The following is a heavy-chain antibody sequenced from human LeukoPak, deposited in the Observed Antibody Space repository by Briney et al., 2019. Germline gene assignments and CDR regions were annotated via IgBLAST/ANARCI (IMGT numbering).Heavy chain of an antibody. D-gene: IGHD3-3*01. Sequence: GGTLRLSCAASGFTFSSYGMSWVRQAPGKGLEWVSAISGSGGSTYYADSVKGRFTISRDNSKNTLYLQMNSLRAEDTAVYYCARETPTEYDFWSGYYIYYYYMDVWGKGTTVTVSS. CDR3: ARETPTEYDFWSGYYIYYYYMDV. CDR1: GFTFSSYG. V-gene: IGHV3-23*01. CDR2: ISGSGGST. J-gene: IGHJ6*03.